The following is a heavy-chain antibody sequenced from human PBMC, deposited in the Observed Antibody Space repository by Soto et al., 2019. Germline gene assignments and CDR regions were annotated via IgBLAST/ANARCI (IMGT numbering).Heavy chain of an antibody. CDR3: ARYVGEI. J-gene: IGHJ3*02. D-gene: IGHD2-15*01. V-gene: IGHV3-33*08. Sequence: GGSLRLSCAASGFTFNSYAMHWVRQAPGKGLEWVAIISNDGSNKNYVDSVKGRFTISRDNGKNSVYLQMNSLRVEDTAVYYCARYVGEIWGHGTKVTVSS. CDR2: ISNDGSNK. CDR1: GFTFNSYA.